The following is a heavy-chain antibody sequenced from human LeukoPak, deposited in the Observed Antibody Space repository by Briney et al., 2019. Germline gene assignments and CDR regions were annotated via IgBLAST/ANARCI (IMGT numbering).Heavy chain of an antibody. Sequence: GESLKISCKGSGYSFTSYWISWVRQMPGKGLEWMGRIDPSGSYTNYSPSFQGHATISADKSISTAYLQWSSLKASDTAMYYCARALGAAGFPDAFDIWGQGTMVTVSS. CDR1: GYSFTSYW. D-gene: IGHD6-13*01. CDR2: IDPSGSYT. J-gene: IGHJ3*02. CDR3: ARALGAAGFPDAFDI. V-gene: IGHV5-10-1*01.